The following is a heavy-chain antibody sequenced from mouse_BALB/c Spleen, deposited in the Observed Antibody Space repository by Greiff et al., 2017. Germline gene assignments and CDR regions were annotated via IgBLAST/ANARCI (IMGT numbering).Heavy chain of an antibody. CDR2: INPYNDGT. D-gene: IGHD1-1*01. J-gene: IGHJ4*01. V-gene: IGHV1-14*01. Sequence: VQLKESGPELVKPGASVKMSCKASGYTFTSYVMHWVKQKPGQGLEWIGYINPYNDGTKYNEKFKGKATLTSDKSSSTAYMELSSLTSEDSAVYYCAPITTVVDYAMDYWGQGTSVTVSS. CDR1: GYTFTSYV. CDR3: APITTVVDYAMDY.